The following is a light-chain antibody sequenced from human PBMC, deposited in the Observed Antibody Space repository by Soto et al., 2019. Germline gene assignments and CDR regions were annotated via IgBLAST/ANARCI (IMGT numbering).Light chain of an antibody. CDR1: TSDVGGYNY. J-gene: IGLJ7*01. CDR3: SSYTSRSSLNV. V-gene: IGLV2-14*01. Sequence: QSALTQPASVSGSPGQSVTLSCTGTTSDVGGYNYVSWYQQHPGKAPQLMIYDVSNRPSGVSNRFSGSKSGNTASLTISGLQAEYEADYYCSSYTSRSSLNVFGAGTKLTVL. CDR2: DVS.